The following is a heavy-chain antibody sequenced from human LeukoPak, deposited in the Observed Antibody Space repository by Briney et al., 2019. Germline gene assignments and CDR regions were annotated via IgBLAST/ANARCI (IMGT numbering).Heavy chain of an antibody. V-gene: IGHV3-11*01. J-gene: IGHJ4*02. CDR2: ISSSGSTI. CDR1: GFTFSDYY. CDR3: AKKDGYSSSWSFDY. Sequence: GGSLRLSCAASGFTFSDYYMIWIRQAPGEGLEWVSYISSSGSTIDYAESVRGRFTISRDNAKNSLYLQMNSLRAEDTAVYYCAKKDGYSSSWSFDYWGQGTLVTVSS. D-gene: IGHD6-13*01.